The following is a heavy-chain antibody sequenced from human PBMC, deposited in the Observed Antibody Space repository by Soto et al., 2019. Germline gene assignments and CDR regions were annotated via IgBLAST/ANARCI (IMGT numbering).Heavy chain of an antibody. V-gene: IGHV4-38-2*01. CDR2: IYHAGSV. J-gene: IGHJ6*02. CDR1: GYSIGSGYY. CDR3: ARTFDYYGMDV. Sequence: ETLSLTCAVSGYSIGSGYYWAWIRQSPGKGLEWIGSIYHAGSVYYNPSLNGRVALSMDTSKNHFSLKLTSVTAADTAVYYCARTFDYYGMDVWGQGTTVTVSS.